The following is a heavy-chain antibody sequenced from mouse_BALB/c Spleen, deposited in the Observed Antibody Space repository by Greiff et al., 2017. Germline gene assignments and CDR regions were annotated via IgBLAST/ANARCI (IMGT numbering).Heavy chain of an antibody. CDR1: GFTFSSYT. J-gene: IGHJ4*01. V-gene: IGHV5-6-4*01. D-gene: IGHD2-2*01. Sequence: EVHLVESGGGLVKPGGSLKLSCAASGFTFSSYTMSWVRQTPEKRLEWVATISSGGSYTYYPDSVKGRFTISRDNAKNTLYLQMSSLKSEDTAMYYCTREGLRHAMDYWGQGTSVTVSS. CDR3: TREGLRHAMDY. CDR2: ISSGGSYT.